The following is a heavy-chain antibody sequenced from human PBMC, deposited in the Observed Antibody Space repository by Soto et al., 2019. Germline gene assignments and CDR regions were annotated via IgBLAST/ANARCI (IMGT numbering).Heavy chain of an antibody. CDR3: SHLLHDRFDI. D-gene: IGHD2-15*01. CDR2: IYRNDDK. J-gene: IGHJ3*02. Sequence: QITLKESGPTLVKPTQTLTLTCTFSGFSLSTVGVGVGWIRQPPGKALESLALIYRNDDKRYSPSLKSRLTITKDTSKNLVVLTMTNMDPVDADTYYCSHLLHDRFDIWGQGTMVTVYS. CDR1: GFSLSTVGVG. V-gene: IGHV2-5*01.